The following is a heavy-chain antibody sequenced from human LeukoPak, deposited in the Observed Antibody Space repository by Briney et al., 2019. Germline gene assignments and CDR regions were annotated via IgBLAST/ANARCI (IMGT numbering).Heavy chain of an antibody. J-gene: IGHJ4*02. CDR3: TARGIRSGGHGYY. D-gene: IGHD1-26*01. Sequence: SETLSLTCTVSGGSVSSGSYYWSWIRQPPGKGLEWIGYIYYSGSTNYNPSLKSRVTISVDTSKNQFSLKLSSVTAADTAVYYCTARGIRSGGHGYYWGQGTLVTVSS. CDR1: GGSVSSGSYY. CDR2: IYYSGST. V-gene: IGHV4-61*01.